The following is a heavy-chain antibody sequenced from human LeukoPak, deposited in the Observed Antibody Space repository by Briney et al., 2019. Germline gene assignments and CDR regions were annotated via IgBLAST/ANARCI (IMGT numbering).Heavy chain of an antibody. CDR2: ISSSSSYI. CDR3: ARDSSGWADKFDY. CDR1: GFTFNIYN. V-gene: IGHV3-21*01. Sequence: KAGGSLRLSCAASGFTFNIYNMNWVRPAPGKGLEWVSSISSSSSYIYYADSVKGRFTISRDNAKNSLYLHMNSLRAEDTAVYYCARDSSGWADKFDYRGQGTRVTVSS. D-gene: IGHD6-19*01. J-gene: IGHJ4*02.